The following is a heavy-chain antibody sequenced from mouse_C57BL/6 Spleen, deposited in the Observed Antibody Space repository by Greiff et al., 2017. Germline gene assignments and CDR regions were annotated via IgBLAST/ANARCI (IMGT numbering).Heavy chain of an antibody. D-gene: IGHD4-1*01. J-gene: IGHJ1*03. CDR1: GFTFSSYA. Sequence: EVNVVESGGGLVKPGGSLKLSCAASGFTFSSYAMSWVRQTPEKRLEWVATISDGGSYTYYPDNVKGRFTISRDNAKNNLYLQMSHLKSEDTAMYYCARDGTGPWYFDVWGTGTTVTVSS. CDR2: ISDGGSYT. V-gene: IGHV5-4*01. CDR3: ARDGTGPWYFDV.